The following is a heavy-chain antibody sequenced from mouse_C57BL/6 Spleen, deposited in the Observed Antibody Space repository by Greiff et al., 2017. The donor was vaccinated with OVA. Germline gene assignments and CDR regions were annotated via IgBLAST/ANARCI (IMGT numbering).Heavy chain of an antibody. D-gene: IGHD1-1*01. V-gene: IGHV5-17*01. Sequence: EVQRVESGGGLVKPGGSLKLSCAASGFTFSDYGMHWVRQAPEKGLEWVAYISSGSSTIYYAETVKGRFTISRDNAKNTLFLQMTSLRSEDTAMYYCARPITTVEVGGVDYWGKGTTLTVSS. J-gene: IGHJ2*01. CDR1: GFTFSDYG. CDR2: ISSGSSTI. CDR3: ARPITTVEVGGVDY.